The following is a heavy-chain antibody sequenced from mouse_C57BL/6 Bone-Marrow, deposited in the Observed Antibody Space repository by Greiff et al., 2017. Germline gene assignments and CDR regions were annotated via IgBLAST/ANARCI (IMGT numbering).Heavy chain of an antibody. J-gene: IGHJ2*01. CDR2: FHPYNDDT. CDR1: GYTFTTYP. D-gene: IGHD1-1*02. CDR3: ASGGNYGRCYFDV. Sequence: VQLQQSGAELVKPGASVKMSCKASGYTFTTYPIEWMKQNHGKSLEWIGNFHPYNDDTKYNEKFKGKATLTVEKSSSTVYLELSRLTSDNSAVYDCASGGNYGRCYFDVWGTGTTLTVSS. V-gene: IGHV1-47*01.